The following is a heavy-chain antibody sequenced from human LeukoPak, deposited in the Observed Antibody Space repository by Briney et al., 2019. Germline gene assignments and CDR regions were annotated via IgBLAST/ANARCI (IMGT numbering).Heavy chain of an antibody. Sequence: GGSLRLSCAASGFTFSSYAMSWVRQAPGKGLEWVSAISGSGGSTYYADSVKGRFTIPRDNSKNTLYLQMNSLRAEDTAVYYCAKDPLLRYFDLNWFDPWGQGTLVTVSS. CDR2: ISGSGGST. CDR1: GFTFSSYA. D-gene: IGHD3-9*01. J-gene: IGHJ5*02. CDR3: AKDPLLRYFDLNWFDP. V-gene: IGHV3-23*01.